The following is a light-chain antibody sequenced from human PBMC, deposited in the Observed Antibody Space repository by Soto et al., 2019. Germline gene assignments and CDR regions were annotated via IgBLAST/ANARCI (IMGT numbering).Light chain of an antibody. CDR3: QPYNSYSPRT. J-gene: IGKJ1*01. V-gene: IGKV1-5*03. CDR1: QSISSW. Sequence: DMQMTQSPATLSASVGDRVTITCRASQSISSWLAWYQQKPGKAPKLLIYKASSLESGVPSRFSGSGSGTEFTLTISSLQPDDFATYYCQPYNSYSPRTFGQGTKVDI. CDR2: KAS.